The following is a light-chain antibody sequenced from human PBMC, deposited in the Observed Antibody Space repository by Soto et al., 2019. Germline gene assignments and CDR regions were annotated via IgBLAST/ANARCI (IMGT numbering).Light chain of an antibody. Sequence: EIVMTQSPATLSVSPGERATLSCRAGQNIHTNLAWYQQKPGQAPRLLFYGASTGATGLPAKFSGSGSGTEFTLTINSLQAEDCAVYYCQQRSNWPLTFGGGTKV. CDR3: QQRSNWPLT. V-gene: IGKV3-15*01. CDR2: GAS. CDR1: QNIHTN. J-gene: IGKJ4*01.